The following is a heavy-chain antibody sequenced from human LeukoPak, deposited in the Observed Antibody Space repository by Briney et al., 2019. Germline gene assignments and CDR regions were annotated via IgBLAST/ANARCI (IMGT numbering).Heavy chain of an antibody. CDR2: ISSSSSYI. D-gene: IGHD4-23*01. Sequence: GGCLRLSCAASGFTFSSYSMNWVRQAPGKGLEWVSSISSSSSYIYYADSVKGRFTISRDNAKNSLYLQMNSLRAEDTAVYYCARGSSSYGGNGDLDYWGQGTLVTVSS. CDR3: ARGSSSYGGNGDLDY. J-gene: IGHJ4*02. CDR1: GFTFSSYS. V-gene: IGHV3-21*01.